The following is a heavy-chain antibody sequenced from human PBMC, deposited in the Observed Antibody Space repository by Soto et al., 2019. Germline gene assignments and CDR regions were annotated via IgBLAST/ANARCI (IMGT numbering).Heavy chain of an antibody. CDR3: ARMTPSYCSGGSCSGRLDY. CDR1: GFSLSNARMG. V-gene: IGHV2-26*01. D-gene: IGHD2-15*01. CDR2: IFSNDEK. Sequence: SGPTLVNPTETLTLICTVSGFSLSNARMGVSWIRQPPGKALEWLAHIFSNDEKSYSTSLKSRLTISKDTSKSQVVLTMTNMDPVDTATYYCARMTPSYCSGGSCSGRLDYWGQGTLVTVSS. J-gene: IGHJ4*02.